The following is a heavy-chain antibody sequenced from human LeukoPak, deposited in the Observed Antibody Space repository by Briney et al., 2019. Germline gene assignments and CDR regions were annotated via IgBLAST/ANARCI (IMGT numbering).Heavy chain of an antibody. CDR1: GGSFSGYY. CDR3: ARGGYCTNDVCYTYRDIDYYFDY. J-gene: IGHJ4*02. Sequence: PSETLSLTCAVYGGSFSGYYWSWIRQPPGKGLEWIGEINHSGSTNYNPSLKSRVTISVDTSKNQFSLKLSSVTAADTAVYYCARGGYCTNDVCYTYRDIDYYFDYWGQGTLVTVSS. V-gene: IGHV4-34*01. D-gene: IGHD2-8*01. CDR2: INHSGST.